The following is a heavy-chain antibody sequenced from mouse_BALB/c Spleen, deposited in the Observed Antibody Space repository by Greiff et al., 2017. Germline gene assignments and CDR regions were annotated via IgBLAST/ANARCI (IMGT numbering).Heavy chain of an antibody. CDR2: ISDGGSYT. D-gene: IGHD2-14*01. V-gene: IGHV5-4*02. Sequence: EVKVEESGGGLVKPGGSLKLSCAASGFTFSDYYMYWVRQTPEKRLEWVATISDGGSYTYYPDSVKGRFTISRDNAKNNLYLQMSSLKSEDTAMYYCARDYRYDAYWGQGTLVTVSA. CDR3: ARDYRYDAY. CDR1: GFTFSDYY. J-gene: IGHJ3*01.